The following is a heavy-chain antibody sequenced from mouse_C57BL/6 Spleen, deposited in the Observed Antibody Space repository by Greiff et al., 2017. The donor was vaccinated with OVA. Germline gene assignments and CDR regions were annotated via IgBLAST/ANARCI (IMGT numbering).Heavy chain of an antibody. CDR1: GFTFSSYA. J-gene: IGHJ1*03. CDR3: TRGGYHWYFDV. V-gene: IGHV5-9-1*02. Sequence: EVKLVESGEGLVKPGGSLKLSCAASGFTFSSYAMSWVRQTPEKRLEWVAYISSGGDYIYYADTLKGRFTISRDNARNTLYLQMSSLKSEDTAMYYCTRGGYHWYFDVWGTGTTVTVSS. CDR2: ISSGGDYI. D-gene: IGHD2-2*01.